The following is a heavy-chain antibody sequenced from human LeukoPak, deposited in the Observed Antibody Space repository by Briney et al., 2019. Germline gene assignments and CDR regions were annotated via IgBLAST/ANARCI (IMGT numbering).Heavy chain of an antibody. D-gene: IGHD3-16*01. CDR3: ARDEAGDLGAFDI. Sequence: GRSLRLSCAASGFTFSSYGMHWVRQAPGKGLEWVAVIWYDGSNKYYADSVKGRFTISRDNSKNTLYLQMNSLRAEDTAVYYCARDEAGDLGAFDIWGQGTMVTVSS. J-gene: IGHJ3*02. V-gene: IGHV3-33*01. CDR2: IWYDGSNK. CDR1: GFTFSSYG.